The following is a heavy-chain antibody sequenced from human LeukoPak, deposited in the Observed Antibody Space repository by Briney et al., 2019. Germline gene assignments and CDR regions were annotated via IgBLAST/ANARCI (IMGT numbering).Heavy chain of an antibody. J-gene: IGHJ4*02. CDR3: ARDQEGFDY. CDR2: IYPRDGST. Sequence: GASVKVSCKASGYTFTSSYIHWVRQAPGQGLEWMGMIYPRDGSTSYAQKFQGRVTVTRDTSTSTVRMELSGLRSEDTAVYYCARDQEGFDYWGQGTLVTVSS. V-gene: IGHV1-46*01. CDR1: GYTFTSSY.